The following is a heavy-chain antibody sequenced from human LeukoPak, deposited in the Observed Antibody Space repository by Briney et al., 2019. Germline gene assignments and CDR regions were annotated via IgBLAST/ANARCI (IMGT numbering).Heavy chain of an antibody. J-gene: IGHJ4*02. Sequence: GGSLRLSCAASGFTVSSNYMSWVRQAPRKGLEWVSVIYSGGSTYYADSVKGRFTISRDNSKNTLYLQMNSLRAEDTAVYYCVRQSITMIPRWGQGTLVTVSS. V-gene: IGHV3-66*04. D-gene: IGHD3-22*01. CDR3: VRQSITMIPR. CDR1: GFTVSSNY. CDR2: IYSGGST.